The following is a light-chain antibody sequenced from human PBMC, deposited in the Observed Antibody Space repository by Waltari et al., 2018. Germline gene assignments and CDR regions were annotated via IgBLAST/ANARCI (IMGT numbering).Light chain of an antibody. CDR1: SPDVGGYMY. Sequence: QSALTQPRSVSGSPGQSVTISCTGTSPDVGGYMYVSWYQQHPGKVPKLIIYDVTKRPSGVPDRFSGSKSGNTASLTISTLQAEDEADYYCCSYTAMYTYVFGTGTQVTVL. CDR2: DVT. V-gene: IGLV2-11*01. CDR3: CSYTAMYTYV. J-gene: IGLJ1*01.